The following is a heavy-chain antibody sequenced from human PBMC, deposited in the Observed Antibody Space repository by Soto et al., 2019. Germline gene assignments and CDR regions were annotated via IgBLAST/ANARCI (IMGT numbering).Heavy chain of an antibody. CDR2: IIPIFGTA. V-gene: IGHV1-69*13. CDR1: GGTFSSYA. Sequence: EASVKVSCKASGGTFSSYAISWVRQAPGQGLEWMGGIIPIFGTANYAQKFQGRVTITADESTSTAYMELSSLRSEDTAVYYCARELTMYYYDSNGAFDIWGQGTMVTVSS. J-gene: IGHJ3*02. D-gene: IGHD3-22*01. CDR3: ARELTMYYYDSNGAFDI.